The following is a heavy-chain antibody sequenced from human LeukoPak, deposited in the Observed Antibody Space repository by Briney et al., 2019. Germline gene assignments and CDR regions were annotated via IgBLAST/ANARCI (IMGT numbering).Heavy chain of an antibody. Sequence: GGSLRLSCAASGFTFDDYTMHWVRQAPGKGLEWVSLITRDGGSAFYADSVRGQFTISRDNSRNSLFLQMNSLRTEDTALYYCATERQKYFDYWGQGTLVSVSS. J-gene: IGHJ4*02. CDR1: GFTFDDYT. CDR3: ATERQKYFDY. CDR2: ITRDGGSA. V-gene: IGHV3-43*01.